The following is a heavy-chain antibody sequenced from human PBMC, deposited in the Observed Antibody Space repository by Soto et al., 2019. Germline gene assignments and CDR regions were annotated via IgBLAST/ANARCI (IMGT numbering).Heavy chain of an antibody. CDR3: AKDLVGYSSSSYFDY. V-gene: IGHV3-30*18. CDR1: GFTFSSYG. Sequence: PGGSLRLSCAASGFTFSSYGIHWVRQAPGKGLQWVAVISYDGSNKYYADSVKRRFTISRDNSKNTLYLQMNSLRAEYTAVYYCAKDLVGYSSSSYFDYWGQGTLVTVSS. CDR2: ISYDGSNK. J-gene: IGHJ4*02. D-gene: IGHD6-13*01.